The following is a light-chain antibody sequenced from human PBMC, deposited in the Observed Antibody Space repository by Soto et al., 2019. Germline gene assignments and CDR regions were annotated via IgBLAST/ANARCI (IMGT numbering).Light chain of an antibody. CDR1: RTINTY. J-gene: IGKJ3*01. CDR3: QQYNNWPPVT. CDR2: GAS. Sequence: MTQSPSSLSASVGDTITITCRASRTINTYLNWFQQKPGEPPRLLIYGASTRATGIPARFSGSGSGTEFTLTISSLQSEDFAVYFCQQYNNWPPVTFGPGTKVDI. V-gene: IGKV3-15*01.